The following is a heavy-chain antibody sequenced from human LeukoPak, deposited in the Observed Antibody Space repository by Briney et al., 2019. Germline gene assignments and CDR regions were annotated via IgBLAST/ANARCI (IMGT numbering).Heavy chain of an antibody. CDR3: ARGGYDSSGYYVRP. V-gene: IGHV5-10-1*01. CDR2: IDASDSYT. D-gene: IGHD3-22*01. Sequence: GESLNISCKGSGYRFTSSWISWVRQMPGKGLEGVGRIDASDSYTNYSPSFQGHVTISADKSISTAYLQWTSLKASDTAMYYCARGGYDSSGYYVRPWGQGTLVTVSS. CDR1: GYRFTSSW. J-gene: IGHJ4*02.